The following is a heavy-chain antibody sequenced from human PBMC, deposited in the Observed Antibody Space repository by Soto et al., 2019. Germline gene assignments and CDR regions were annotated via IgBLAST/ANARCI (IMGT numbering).Heavy chain of an antibody. CDR3: ARARGDILTGYYYYMDV. D-gene: IGHD3-9*01. J-gene: IGHJ6*03. CDR2: IYYSGST. V-gene: IGHV4-59*01. Sequence: SETLSLTCTVSGGSISSYYWSWIRQPPGKGLEWIGYIYYSGSTNYNPSLKSRVTISVDTSKNQFSLKLSSVTAADTAVYYCARARGDILTGYYYYMDVWGKGTTVTVSS. CDR1: GGSISSYY.